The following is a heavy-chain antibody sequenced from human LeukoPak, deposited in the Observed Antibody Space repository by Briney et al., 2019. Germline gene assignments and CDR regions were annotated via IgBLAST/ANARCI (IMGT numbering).Heavy chain of an antibody. CDR2: ISGSGGST. J-gene: IGHJ6*02. V-gene: IGHV3-23*01. D-gene: IGHD6-13*01. Sequence: GGSLRLSCAASGFTFSSYAMSWVRQAPGKGLEWVSAISGSGGSTYYADSVKGRFTISRDNSKNTLYLQMNSLRAEDTAVYYCAYGGRDSSSWYPMEYYYYYGMDVWGQGTTVTVSS. CDR1: GFTFSSYA. CDR3: AYGGRDSSSWYPMEYYYYYGMDV.